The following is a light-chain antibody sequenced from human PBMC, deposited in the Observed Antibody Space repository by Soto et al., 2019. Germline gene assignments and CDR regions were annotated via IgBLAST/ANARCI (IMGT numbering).Light chain of an antibody. CDR3: SSYTSGRTPYV. CDR2: DVS. V-gene: IGLV2-14*01. J-gene: IGLJ1*01. CDR1: SSDVGGYNY. Sequence: QSALTQPASVSGSPGQSITISCTGTSSDVGGYNYVSWYQQHPGKAPKLIIYDVSYRPSGVSNRFSGSKSGNTASLTISGLQAEDEADYYCSSYTSGRTPYVFGTGTKVTVL.